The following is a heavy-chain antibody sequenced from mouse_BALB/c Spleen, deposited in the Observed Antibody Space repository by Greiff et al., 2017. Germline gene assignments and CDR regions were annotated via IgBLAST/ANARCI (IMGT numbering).Heavy chain of an antibody. D-gene: IGHD2-10*02. J-gene: IGHJ3*01. CDR2: IYWDDDK. CDR1: GFSLSTSGMG. CDR3: ARSGGYDPSWFAY. Sequence: QVTLKESGPGILQPSQTLSLTCSFSGFSLSTSGMGVSWIRQPSGKGLEWLAHIYWDDDKRYNPSLKSRLTISKDTSRNQVFLKITSVDTADTATYYCARSGGYDPSWFAYWGQGTLVTVSA. V-gene: IGHV8-12*01.